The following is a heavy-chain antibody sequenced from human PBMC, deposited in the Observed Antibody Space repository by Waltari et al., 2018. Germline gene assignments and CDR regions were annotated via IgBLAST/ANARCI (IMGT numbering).Heavy chain of an antibody. Sequence: QVQLVESGGGLVQPGGSLRLSWAASGFGFRDYYMGWIRQAPGKGLEWISYISDGASTKYYADSAKGRFSISRDNTKNILYLQMNSLRAEDTAVYYCARNGDTKATSWGQGTLVTVSA. D-gene: IGHD5-18*01. CDR1: GFGFRDYY. V-gene: IGHV3-11*04. J-gene: IGHJ5*02. CDR3: ARNGDTKATS. CDR2: ISDGASTK.